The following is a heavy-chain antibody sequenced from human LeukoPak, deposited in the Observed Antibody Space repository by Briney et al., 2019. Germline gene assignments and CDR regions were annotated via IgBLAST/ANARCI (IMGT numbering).Heavy chain of an antibody. D-gene: IGHD4-23*01. V-gene: IGHV4-34*01. CDR1: GGSFSGYY. Sequence: SETLSLTCAVYGGSFSGYYWSWIRQPPGKGLEWIGRLYYSGNTYYNPSLKSRVTISVDTSKNQFSLELTSVTAADTAVYYCARRPGGNSYYFNFWGQGTLVTVSS. CDR2: LYYSGNT. J-gene: IGHJ4*02. CDR3: ARRPGGNSYYFNF.